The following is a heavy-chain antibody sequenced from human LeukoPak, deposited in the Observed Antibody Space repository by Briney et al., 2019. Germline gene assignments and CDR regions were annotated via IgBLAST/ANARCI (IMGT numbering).Heavy chain of an antibody. CDR1: GYSISSGYY. CDR2: IYHSGST. D-gene: IGHD1-1*01. Sequence: SETLSLTCAVSGYSISSGYYWGWIRQPPGKGLEWIGSIYHSGSTYYNPSLKSRVTISADTSKNQFSLKLSSVTAADTAVYYCARGIERVGFDYWGQGTLVTVSS. CDR3: ARGIERVGFDY. V-gene: IGHV4-38-2*01. J-gene: IGHJ4*02.